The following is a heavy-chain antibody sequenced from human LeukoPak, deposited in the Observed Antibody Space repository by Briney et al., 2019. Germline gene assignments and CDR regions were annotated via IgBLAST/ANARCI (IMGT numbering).Heavy chain of an antibody. CDR1: GFTFSDYY. CDR3: ASSDYVWGKPFYFDY. Sequence: PGGSLRLSCAASGFTFSDYYMSWIRQAPGKGLEWVSSISTSSGYIYYADSVMGRFTISRDNAKNSLYLQMNSLRPEDTAVYYCASSDYVWGKPFYFDYWGQGTLVTVPS. J-gene: IGHJ4*02. D-gene: IGHD3-16*01. CDR2: ISTSSGYI. V-gene: IGHV3-11*06.